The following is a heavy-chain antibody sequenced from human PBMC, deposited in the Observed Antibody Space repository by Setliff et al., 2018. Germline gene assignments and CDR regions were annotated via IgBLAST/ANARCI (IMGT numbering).Heavy chain of an antibody. CDR2: ISPYSGNT. CDR3: SRLVRYCTRTSCQRLSGDDY. J-gene: IGHJ4*02. V-gene: IGHV1-18*01. CDR1: GYTFTDYG. Sequence: RASVKVSCKASGYTFTDYGVTWVRQATGQGLEWVGWISPYSGNTYYAPKFQGRITMTTDTSTTTAYMELKSLRSDDTAIYYCSRLVRYCTRTSCQRLSGDDYWGQGALVTVSS. D-gene: IGHD2-2*01.